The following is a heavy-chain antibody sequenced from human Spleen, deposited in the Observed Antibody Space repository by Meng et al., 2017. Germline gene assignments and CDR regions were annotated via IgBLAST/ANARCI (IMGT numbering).Heavy chain of an antibody. CDR1: GGSISSGRYY. J-gene: IGHJ4*02. CDR3: ARILIAATDKFDY. CDR2: VYYSGIT. V-gene: IGHV4-39*07. Sequence: LQFRGSGRVRLKPSEPLSLTCAVSGGSISSGRYYWNWIRQAPGKGLEWIGSVYYSGITYYNPSLESRVTISVDTSKNQFSLKLSSVTAADTAVYYCARILIAATDKFDYWGQGILVTVSS. D-gene: IGHD6-13*01.